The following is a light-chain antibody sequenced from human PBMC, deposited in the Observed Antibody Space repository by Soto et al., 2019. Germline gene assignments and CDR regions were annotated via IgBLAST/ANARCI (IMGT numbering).Light chain of an antibody. CDR3: QQRSNWLS. Sequence: EIVLTKSPATLSLSPGERATLSCRASQSVGSYLAWYQQKPGQAPRLLIYDASNRATGIPARFSGSGSGTDFTLTISSLDPVDFAVYFCQQRSNWLSFGGGTKVVIK. CDR1: QSVGSY. V-gene: IGKV3-11*01. J-gene: IGKJ4*01. CDR2: DAS.